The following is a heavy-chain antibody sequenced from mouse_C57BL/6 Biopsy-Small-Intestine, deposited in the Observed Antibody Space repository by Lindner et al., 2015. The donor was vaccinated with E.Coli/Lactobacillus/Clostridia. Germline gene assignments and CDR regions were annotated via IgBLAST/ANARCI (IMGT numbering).Heavy chain of an antibody. Sequence: VQLQESGAELVRPGASVKLSCTASDFNIKDDYMHWVKQRPEQGLEWIGWIDPESGDTEYASKFQGKATITADTSSNTAYLQLSSLTSEDTAVYYCTGWDTAMNYWGQGTSVTVSS. CDR1: DFNIKDDY. CDR3: TGWDTAMNY. V-gene: IGHV14-4*01. CDR2: IDPESGDT. J-gene: IGHJ4*01. D-gene: IGHD3-3*01.